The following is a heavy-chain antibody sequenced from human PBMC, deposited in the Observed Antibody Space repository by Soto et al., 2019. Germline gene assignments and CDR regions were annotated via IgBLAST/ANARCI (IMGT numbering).Heavy chain of an antibody. J-gene: IGHJ4*02. CDR1: GGSISISSYY. CDR2: IYYSGST. Sequence: LSLTFTVSGGSISISSYYWGWIRQPPGKGLEWIGSIYYSGSTYYNPSLKSRVTISVDTSKNQFSLKLSSVTAADTAVYYCARQAYSSGWYFDYWGQGTLVTVSS. V-gene: IGHV4-39*01. CDR3: ARQAYSSGWYFDY. D-gene: IGHD6-19*01.